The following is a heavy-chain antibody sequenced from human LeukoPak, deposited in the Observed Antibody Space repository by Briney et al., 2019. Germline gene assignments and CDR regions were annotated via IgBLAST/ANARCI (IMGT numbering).Heavy chain of an antibody. D-gene: IGHD2-21*01. V-gene: IGHV1-2*02. CDR1: GYTFTGYY. CDR3: ARGFVYCGGDCYQSERAFDI. Sequence: GASVKVSCKASGYTFTGYYMHWVRQAPGQGLEWMGWINPNSGGTKYAQKFQGRVTMTTDTSISTAYMELNGLRSDDMAVYYCARGFVYCGGDCYQSERAFDIWGQGTMVSVSS. CDR2: INPNSGGT. J-gene: IGHJ3*02.